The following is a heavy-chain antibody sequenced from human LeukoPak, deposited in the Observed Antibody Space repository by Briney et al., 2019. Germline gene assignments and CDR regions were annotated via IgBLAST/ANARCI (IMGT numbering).Heavy chain of an antibody. CDR3: ARDRLNYDILTGYYNSYYYYYMDV. J-gene: IGHJ6*03. CDR2: ISSSSSYI. V-gene: IGHV3-21*01. CDR1: GFTFSSYS. D-gene: IGHD3-9*01. Sequence: GGSLRLSCAASGFTFSSYSMNWVRQAPGKGLEWVSSISSSSSYIYYADSVKGRFTISRDNAKNSLYLQMNSLRAEDTAVYYCARDRLNYDILTGYYNSYYYYYMDVWGKGTTVTVSS.